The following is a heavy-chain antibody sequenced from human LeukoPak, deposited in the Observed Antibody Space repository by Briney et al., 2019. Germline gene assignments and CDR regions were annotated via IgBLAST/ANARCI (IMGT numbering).Heavy chain of an antibody. J-gene: IGHJ4*02. CDR3: ARVRLLRYCSSTSCYPGGYFDY. D-gene: IGHD2-2*01. CDR1: GYTFTSYD. CDR2: MNPNSGNI. V-gene: IGHV1-8*01. Sequence: ASVKVSCKASGYTFTSYDINWVRQATGQGLEWMGWMNPNSGNIGYAQKFQGRVTMTRNASISTAYMELSSLRSEDTAVYYCARVRLLRYCSSTSCYPGGYFDYWGQGTLVTVSS.